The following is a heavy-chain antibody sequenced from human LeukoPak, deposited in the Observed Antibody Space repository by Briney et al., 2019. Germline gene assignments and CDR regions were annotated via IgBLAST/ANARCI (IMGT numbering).Heavy chain of an antibody. CDR3: ARYDSAYYDILPRGIDY. D-gene: IGHD3-9*01. CDR2: IYYSGST. Sequence: SETLSLTCTVSGGSISSSSYYWGWIRQPPGKGLEWIGSIYYSGSTYYNPSLKSRVTISVDTSKNQFSLKLSSVTAADTAVYYCARYDSAYYDILPRGIDYWGQGTLVTVSS. V-gene: IGHV4-39*07. CDR1: GGSISSSSYY. J-gene: IGHJ4*02.